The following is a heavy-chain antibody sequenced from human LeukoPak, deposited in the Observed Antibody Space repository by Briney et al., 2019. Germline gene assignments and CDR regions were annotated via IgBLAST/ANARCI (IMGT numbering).Heavy chain of an antibody. Sequence: GASVKVSCKASGYTFTSYGISWVRQAPGQGLEWMGWISAYNGNTNYAQKLQGRVTMTTDTSTSTAYMELRSLRSDDTAVYYCARDSYGDYPYYYYYGMDVWGQGTTVTVSS. V-gene: IGHV1-18*01. J-gene: IGHJ6*02. CDR1: GYTFTSYG. CDR3: ARDSYGDYPYYYYYGMDV. CDR2: ISAYNGNT. D-gene: IGHD4-17*01.